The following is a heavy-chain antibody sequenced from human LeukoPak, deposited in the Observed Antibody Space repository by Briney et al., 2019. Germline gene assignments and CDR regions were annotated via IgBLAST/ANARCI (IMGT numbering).Heavy chain of an antibody. D-gene: IGHD3-22*01. Sequence: ASVKVSCKASGYSFTSHYMHWVRQAPGQGLEWMGIINPSGGSTSYAQKFRGRVTMTRDMSMSTVYMELSSLRSEDTAVYYCAREGSPVGLYDSSGYLFDYWGQGTLVTVSS. CDR3: AREGSPVGLYDSSGYLFDY. CDR1: GYSFTSHY. CDR2: INPSGGST. V-gene: IGHV1-46*01. J-gene: IGHJ4*02.